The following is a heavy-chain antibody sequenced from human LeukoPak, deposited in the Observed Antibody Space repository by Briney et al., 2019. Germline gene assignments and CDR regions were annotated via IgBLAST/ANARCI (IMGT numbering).Heavy chain of an antibody. CDR3: ARDPNGDYIGAFDM. Sequence: GGSLRLPCAASGFTFSSYWMHWVRQAPGKGLVWVSRINSDGSSTSYADSVKGRFTISRDNSKYTLFLQMNSLRAEDTAVYYCARDPNGDYIGAFDMWGPGTMVTVSS. CDR1: GFTFSSYW. D-gene: IGHD4-17*01. J-gene: IGHJ3*02. CDR2: INSDGSST. V-gene: IGHV3-74*01.